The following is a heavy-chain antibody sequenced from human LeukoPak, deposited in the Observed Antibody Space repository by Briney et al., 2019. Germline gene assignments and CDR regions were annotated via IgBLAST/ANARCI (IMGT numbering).Heavy chain of an antibody. V-gene: IGHV1-24*01. CDR1: GYTFTSYY. CDR3: ATRSITMVRGVITIFFDY. Sequence: ASVKVSCKASGYTFTSYYMHWVRQAPGKGLEWMGGFDPEDGETIYAQKFQGRVTMTEDTSTDTAYMELSSLRSEDTAVYYCATRSITMVRGVITIFFDYWGQGTLVTVSS. J-gene: IGHJ4*02. D-gene: IGHD3-10*01. CDR2: FDPEDGET.